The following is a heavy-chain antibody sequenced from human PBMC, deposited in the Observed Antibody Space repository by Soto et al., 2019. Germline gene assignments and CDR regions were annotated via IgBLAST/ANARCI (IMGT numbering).Heavy chain of an antibody. CDR3: ARVVDYGDYLNWFDP. V-gene: IGHV3-11*01. CDR1: GFTFSDYY. Sequence: PGGSLRLSCAASGFTFSDYYMSWIRQAPGKGLEWVSYIGSSGSTIYYADSVKGRFTISRDNAKNSLYLQMNSLRAEDTAVYYCARVVDYGDYLNWFDPWGQGTLVTVSS. J-gene: IGHJ5*02. D-gene: IGHD4-17*01. CDR2: IGSSGSTI.